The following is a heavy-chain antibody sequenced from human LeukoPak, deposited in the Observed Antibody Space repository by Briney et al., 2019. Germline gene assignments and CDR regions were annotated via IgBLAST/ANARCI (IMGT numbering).Heavy chain of an antibody. Sequence: GRSLRLSCAASGFTFSSYGMHWVRQAPGKGLEWVAVIWYDGSNKYYADSVKGRFTISRDNSKNTLYLQMNSLRAEDTAVYYCARDAYGDQFDYWGQGTLVTVSS. CDR3: ARDAYGDQFDY. CDR1: GFTFSSYG. D-gene: IGHD4-17*01. CDR2: IWYDGSNK. J-gene: IGHJ4*02. V-gene: IGHV3-33*01.